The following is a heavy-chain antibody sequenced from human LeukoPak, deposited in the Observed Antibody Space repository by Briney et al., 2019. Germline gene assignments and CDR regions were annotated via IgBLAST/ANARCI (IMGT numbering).Heavy chain of an antibody. CDR1: GFTFSSYS. CDR2: ISSSSSTM. J-gene: IGHJ3*02. D-gene: IGHD2-21*02. Sequence: GGSLRLSCAASGFTFSSYSMNWVRQAPGKGLEWVSYISSSSSTMYYADSVKGRFTISRDNAKNSLYLQMNSLRDEDTAVYYCARDGARGDNDAFDIWGQGTMVTVSS. CDR3: ARDGARGDNDAFDI. V-gene: IGHV3-48*02.